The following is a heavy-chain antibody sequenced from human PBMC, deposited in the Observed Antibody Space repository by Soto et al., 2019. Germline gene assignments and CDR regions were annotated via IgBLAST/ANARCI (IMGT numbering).Heavy chain of an antibody. CDR2: IHHSGST. CDR3: ARGVDPRSAYLC. J-gene: IGHJ4*02. V-gene: IGHV4-34*01. Sequence: SETLSLTCALYGGAVDGYYWSWIRQSPGKGLEWIGEIHHSGSTKYNPSLKSRVSLSVYTSTKQFSLKMTYMSAADRGVYYSARGVDPRSAYLCCGKGTALTGSS. D-gene: IGHD3-3*01. CDR1: GGAVDGYY.